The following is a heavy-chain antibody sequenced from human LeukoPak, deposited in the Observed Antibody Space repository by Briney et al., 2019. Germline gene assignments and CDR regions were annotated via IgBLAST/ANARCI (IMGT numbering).Heavy chain of an antibody. CDR3: ARHRYSGSYYWFDP. CDR1: GDSTSSSSYY. V-gene: IGHV4-39*01. J-gene: IGHJ5*02. Sequence: SETLSLTCTVSGDSTSSSSYYWGWIRQPPGKGLEWIANIYYSGNTYYNPSLESRVTISVDTSKNQFSLNVSSVTAADTAVYYCARHRYSGSYYWFDPWGQGTLVTVSS. CDR2: IYYSGNT. D-gene: IGHD1-26*01.